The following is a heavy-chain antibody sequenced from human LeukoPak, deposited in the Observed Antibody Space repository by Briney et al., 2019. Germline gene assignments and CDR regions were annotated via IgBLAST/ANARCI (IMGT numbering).Heavy chain of an antibody. Sequence: PGGSLRLSCAASGFTVSSNYMSWVRQAPGKGLEWVSVIYSGGSTYYADSVKGRFTISRDNSKNTLYLQMNSLRAEDTAVYYCARDRDGYPFDYWGQGTLVTVSS. D-gene: IGHD5-24*01. V-gene: IGHV3-66*01. CDR1: GFTVSSNY. CDR3: ARDRDGYPFDY. J-gene: IGHJ4*02. CDR2: IYSGGST.